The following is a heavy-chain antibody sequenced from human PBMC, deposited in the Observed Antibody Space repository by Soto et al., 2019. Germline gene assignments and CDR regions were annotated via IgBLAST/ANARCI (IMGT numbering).Heavy chain of an antibody. CDR3: ELDP. CDR1: GFNFRAFA. V-gene: IGHV3-23*01. Sequence: GGSLRLSCAASGFNFRAFAMSWVRQAPGKGLEWISEISGGASNAFFADSVKGRFTISRDNSMNTLYLQMNSLRPEDTAMYDCELDPWGQGTLVTVSS. J-gene: IGHJ5*02. CDR2: ISGGASNA.